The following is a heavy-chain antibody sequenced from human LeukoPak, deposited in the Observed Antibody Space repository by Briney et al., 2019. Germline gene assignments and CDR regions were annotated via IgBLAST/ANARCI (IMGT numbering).Heavy chain of an antibody. CDR1: GGSFSDYY. V-gene: IGHV4-34*01. J-gene: IGHJ3*02. Sequence: SETLSLTCAVYGGSFSDYYWSWIRQPPGKGLEWIGEIHHSGRTNYNASLKSRVTISVDTSKNQFSLRLSSVTAADTAVYYCARDGGYSSSWYYRQGAFDIWGQGTMVTVSS. CDR3: ARDGGYSSSWYYRQGAFDI. D-gene: IGHD6-13*01. CDR2: IHHSGRT.